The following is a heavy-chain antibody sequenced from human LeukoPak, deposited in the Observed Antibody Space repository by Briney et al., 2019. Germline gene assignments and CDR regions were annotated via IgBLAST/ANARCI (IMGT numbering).Heavy chain of an antibody. CDR2: ISYDIYSK. J-gene: IGHJ4*02. V-gene: IGHV3-30*04. Sequence: GGSLRLSCAASGFTFTSYSMHWVRQAPGKGLEWVAVISYDIYSKYYADSVRGRFTISRDNSESTLYLQMNSLRGEDTAVYYCARDAWSVRSYFDYWGQGTLVTVSS. CDR3: ARDAWSVRSYFDY. D-gene: IGHD2-8*01. CDR1: GFTFTSYS.